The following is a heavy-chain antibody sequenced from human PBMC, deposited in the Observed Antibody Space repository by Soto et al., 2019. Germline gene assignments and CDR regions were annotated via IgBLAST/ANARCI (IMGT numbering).Heavy chain of an antibody. CDR2: IIAYNGNT. J-gene: IGHJ5*02. V-gene: IGHV1-18*01. Sequence: QVQLVQSGAEVNKPGASVKVSCKASGYPGTSYGISWGRQAHGQGHARMGWIIAYNGNTNYAQKLQGRVTMTTDTSTSTAYMELRGLRSDDTAVYCCAILGFGVVRNSWVEPWGQGTLVTVSS. CDR1: GYPGTSYG. D-gene: IGHD3-3*01. CDR3: AILGFGVVRNSWVEP.